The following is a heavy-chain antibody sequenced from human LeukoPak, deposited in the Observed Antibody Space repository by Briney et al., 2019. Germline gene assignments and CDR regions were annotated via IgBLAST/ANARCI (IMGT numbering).Heavy chain of an antibody. J-gene: IGHJ6*03. D-gene: IGHD3-3*01. CDR3: AKENDFWSGYSHYMDV. Sequence: GGSLRLSCAASGFTFSSYEMNWVRQAPGKGLEWVSAISGSGGSTYYADSVKGRFTISRDNSKNTLYLQMNSLRAEDTAVYYCAKENDFWSGYSHYMDVWGKGTTVTVSS. CDR2: ISGSGGST. CDR1: GFTFSSYE. V-gene: IGHV3-23*01.